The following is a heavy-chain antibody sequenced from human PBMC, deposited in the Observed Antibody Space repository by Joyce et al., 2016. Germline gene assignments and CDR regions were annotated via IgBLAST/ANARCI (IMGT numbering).Heavy chain of an antibody. Sequence: QVQLVQSGAEVKKPGASVKVSCKASGYTFTSYDINWVRQATGQGLEWIGWMNPNSGNTCYAQKFQGRVTMTRDTSISTAYMELSSLRSEETAVYYCALGVNFYYYFGMDVWGQGTTVTVSS. CDR3: ALGVNFYYYFGMDV. V-gene: IGHV1-8*01. CDR2: MNPNSGNT. CDR1: GYTFTSYD. D-gene: IGHD4-23*01. J-gene: IGHJ6*02.